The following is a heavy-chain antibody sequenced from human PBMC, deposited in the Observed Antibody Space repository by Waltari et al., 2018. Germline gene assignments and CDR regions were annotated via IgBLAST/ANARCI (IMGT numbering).Heavy chain of an antibody. D-gene: IGHD2-21*02. V-gene: IGHV4-4*07. CDR1: GGSISNYY. Sequence: QVQLQESGPGLVKPSETLSLTCSVSGGSISNYYWTWVRQSAGKGLEWIGRVYIIGHTSYKPSLESRVTMSLDTSSNEFSLKLRFVTAADTGGYFCARSGDFGDYDAWGQGTLVTVS. CDR3: ARSGDFGDYDA. J-gene: IGHJ5*02. CDR2: VYIIGHT.